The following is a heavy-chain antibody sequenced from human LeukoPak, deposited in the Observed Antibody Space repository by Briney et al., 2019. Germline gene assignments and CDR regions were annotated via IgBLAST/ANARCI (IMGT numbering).Heavy chain of an antibody. Sequence: SETLSLTYTVSGGSISSYYWTWLRQPPGKELEWIGYIYNSGSTNYNPSLKSRVTISVDTSKSQFSLKLTSVTAADTAVYYCARRRASGFGELLDFWGQGTLVTVSS. J-gene: IGHJ4*02. D-gene: IGHD3-10*01. CDR3: ARRRASGFGELLDF. CDR1: GGSISSYY. V-gene: IGHV4-59*08. CDR2: IYNSGST.